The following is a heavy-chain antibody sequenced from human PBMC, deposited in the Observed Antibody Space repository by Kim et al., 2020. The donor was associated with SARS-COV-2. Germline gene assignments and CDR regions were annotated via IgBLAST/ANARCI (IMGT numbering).Heavy chain of an antibody. CDR2: ISYSGRT. V-gene: IGHV4-39*01. D-gene: IGHD6-6*01. CDR1: GGSMSSTPYY. CDR3: ARPLFDARPLAVFDI. Sequence: SETLSLTCTVSGGSMSSTPYYWSWIRQPPGKGLEWIGGISYSGRTYYNPSLKSRATTSVDTSKKQFSLKLSSVTAADTAVYYCARPLFDARPLAVFDIWGQGTIVTVSS. J-gene: IGHJ3*02.